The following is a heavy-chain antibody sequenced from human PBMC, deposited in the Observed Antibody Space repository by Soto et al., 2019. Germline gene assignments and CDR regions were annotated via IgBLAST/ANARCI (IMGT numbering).Heavy chain of an antibody. Sequence: QVQLVESGGGVVQPGRSLRLSCAASGFTFSSYGMHWVRQAPGKGLEWVAVISYDGSNKYYADSVKGRFTISRDNSKNTLYLQMNSLRAEDTAVYYCAKVRYCSSTSCYGRGDIWGQGTMVTVSS. V-gene: IGHV3-30*18. CDR2: ISYDGSNK. CDR1: GFTFSSYG. D-gene: IGHD2-2*01. J-gene: IGHJ3*02. CDR3: AKVRYCSSTSCYGRGDI.